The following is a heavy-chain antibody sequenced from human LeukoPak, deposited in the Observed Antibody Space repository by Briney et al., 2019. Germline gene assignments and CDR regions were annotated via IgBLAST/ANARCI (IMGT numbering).Heavy chain of an antibody. CDR3: ARVLYGDYANWFDP. Sequence: SETLSLTCTVSGGSFSSGSYYWSWIRQPPGKGLEWIGYIYYSGSTNYNPSLKSRVTISVDRSKNQFSLKLSSVTAADTAVYYCARVLYGDYANWFDPWGQGTLVTVSS. V-gene: IGHV4-61*01. D-gene: IGHD4-17*01. CDR1: GGSFSSGSYY. CDR2: IYYSGST. J-gene: IGHJ5*02.